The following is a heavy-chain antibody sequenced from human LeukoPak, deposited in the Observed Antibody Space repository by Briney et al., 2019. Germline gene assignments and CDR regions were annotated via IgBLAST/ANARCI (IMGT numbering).Heavy chain of an antibody. D-gene: IGHD6-13*01. Sequence: GESLKISRKVSGYSFTTYWIGWVRQMPGKGLEWMGMIYPGDSDTRYSPSFQGQVTISVDKSISTAYLQWSSLKASDSAMYYCARHPAAVDYWGQGSLVTVSS. CDR3: ARHPAAVDY. V-gene: IGHV5-51*01. CDR1: GYSFTTYW. CDR2: IYPGDSDT. J-gene: IGHJ4*02.